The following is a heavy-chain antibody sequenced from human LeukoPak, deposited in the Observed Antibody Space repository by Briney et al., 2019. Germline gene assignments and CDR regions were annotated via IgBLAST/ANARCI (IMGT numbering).Heavy chain of an antibody. CDR3: ARALDQAYSSGWYSFDY. V-gene: IGHV3-48*03. J-gene: IGHJ4*02. CDR1: GFTFSSYE. Sequence: GGSLRLSCAVSGFTFSSYEMNWVRQAPGKGLEWVSYISSSGSSIYYADSVKGRFTISRDNAKNSLYLQMNSLRAEDTAVYYCARALDQAYSSGWYSFDYWGQGTLVTVSS. D-gene: IGHD6-19*01. CDR2: ISSSGSSI.